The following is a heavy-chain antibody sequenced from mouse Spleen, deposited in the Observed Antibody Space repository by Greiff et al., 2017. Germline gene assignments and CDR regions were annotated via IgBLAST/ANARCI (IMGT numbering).Heavy chain of an antibody. Sequence: VQLQQSGAELVKPGASVKLSCKASGYTFTSYWMQWVKQRPGQGLEWIGEIDPSDSYTNYNQKFKGKATLTVDTSSSTAYMQLSSLTSEDSAVYYCARFRFDGSMDYWGQGTSVTVSS. V-gene: IGHV1-50*01. D-gene: IGHD2-3*01. CDR1: GYTFTSYW. J-gene: IGHJ4*01. CDR3: ARFRFDGSMDY. CDR2: IDPSDSYT.